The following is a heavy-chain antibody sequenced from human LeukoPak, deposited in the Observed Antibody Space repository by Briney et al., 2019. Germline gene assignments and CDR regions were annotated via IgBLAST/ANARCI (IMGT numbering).Heavy chain of an antibody. Sequence: SETLSLTCTVSGGSISSYYWSWIRQPPGKGLEWIGYIYYSGSTNYNPSLKSRVTISVDTSKNQFSLKLGSVTAADTAVYYCARGNYDFWSGPTGDYWGQGTLVTVSS. D-gene: IGHD3-3*01. CDR3: ARGNYDFWSGPTGDY. CDR1: GGSISSYY. V-gene: IGHV4-59*01. J-gene: IGHJ4*02. CDR2: IYYSGST.